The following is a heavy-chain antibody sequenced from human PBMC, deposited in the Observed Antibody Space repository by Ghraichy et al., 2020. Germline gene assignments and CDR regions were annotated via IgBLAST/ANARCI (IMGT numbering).Heavy chain of an antibody. CDR3: ARVQGDGYNFDAFDI. CDR1: GFTVSSNY. V-gene: IGHV3-53*01. D-gene: IGHD5-24*01. CDR2: IYSGGST. J-gene: IGHJ3*02. Sequence: GGSLRLSCAASGFTVSSNYMSWVRQAPGKGLEWVSVIYSGGSTYYADSAKGRFTISRDNSKNTLYLQMNSLRAEDTAVYYCARVQGDGYNFDAFDIWGQGTMVTVSS.